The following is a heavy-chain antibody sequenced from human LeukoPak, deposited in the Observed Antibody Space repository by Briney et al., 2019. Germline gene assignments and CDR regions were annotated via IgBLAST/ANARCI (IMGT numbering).Heavy chain of an antibody. CDR3: ARARLYSSDVPGWFDP. CDR2: IYYSGNT. J-gene: IGHJ5*02. CDR1: GGSIKTYNYY. D-gene: IGHD3-16*01. Sequence: PSETLSLTCAVSGGSIKTYNYYWAWIRQPPGKGLEWLATIYYSGNTYYNPSLNSRVSISVDTSRNHFSLKVNSVTAADTAVYYCARARLYSSDVPGWFDPWGRGVLVTVSS. V-gene: IGHV4-39*07.